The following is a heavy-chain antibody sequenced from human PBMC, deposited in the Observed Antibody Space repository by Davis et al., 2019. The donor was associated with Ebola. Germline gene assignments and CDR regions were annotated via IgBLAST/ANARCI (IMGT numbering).Heavy chain of an antibody. V-gene: IGHV4-39*07. CDR2: IYYSGST. CDR3: ARDAYTGVTYNWFDP. Sequence: MPSETLSLTCTVPGGSISSSSYYWGWIRQPPGKGLEWIGSIYYSGSTYYNPSLKSRVTISVDKSKNQFSLKLSSVTAADTAVYYCARDAYTGVTYNWFDPWGQGTLVTVSS. D-gene: IGHD2-2*02. J-gene: IGHJ5*02. CDR1: GGSISSSSYY.